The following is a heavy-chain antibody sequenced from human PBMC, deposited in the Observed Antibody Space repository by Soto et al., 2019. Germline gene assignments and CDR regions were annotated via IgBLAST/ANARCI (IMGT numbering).Heavy chain of an antibody. J-gene: IGHJ6*03. Sequence: SETLSLTCTVSGGSISSYYWSWIRQPPGKGLEWIGYIYYSGSTNYNPSLKSRVTISVDTSKNQFSLKLSSVTAADTAVYYCARWGFYDILTGVYYYYMDVWGKGTTVTVSS. V-gene: IGHV4-59*01. CDR2: IYYSGST. CDR1: GGSISSYY. CDR3: ARWGFYDILTGVYYYYMDV. D-gene: IGHD3-9*01.